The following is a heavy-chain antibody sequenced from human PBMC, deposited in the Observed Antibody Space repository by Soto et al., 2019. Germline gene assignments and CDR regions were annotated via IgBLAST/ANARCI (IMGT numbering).Heavy chain of an antibody. V-gene: IGHV5-10-1*01. Sequence: EVQLVQSGAEVKKPGESLRISCKGSGYSFTSYWISWVRQMPGKGLEWMGRIDPSDSYTNYSPSFKGHVTISADKSLITAYLQWSSLKASDTAMYYCARHEEHCFDPWGQGTLVTVSS. CDR2: IDPSDSYT. CDR3: ARHEEHCFDP. J-gene: IGHJ5*02. CDR1: GYSFTSYW.